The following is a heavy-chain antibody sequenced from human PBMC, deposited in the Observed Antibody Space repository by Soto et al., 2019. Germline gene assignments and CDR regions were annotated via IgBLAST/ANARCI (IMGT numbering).Heavy chain of an antibody. CDR2: INHSGST. CDR1: DGSFSGYY. J-gene: IGHJ3*02. Sequence: SETLSLTSAVYDGSFSGYYWSRIRQPPGKGLEWIGEINHSGSTNYNPSLKSRVTISVDTSKNQFSLKLSSVTAADTAVYYCARGSGGLDHNTTGTGDDAFDIWGQGTMVTV. V-gene: IGHV4-34*01. D-gene: IGHD1-1*01. CDR3: ARGSGGLDHNTTGTGDDAFDI.